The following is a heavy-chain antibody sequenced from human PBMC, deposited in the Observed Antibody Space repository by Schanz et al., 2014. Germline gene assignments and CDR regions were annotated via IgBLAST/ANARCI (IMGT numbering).Heavy chain of an antibody. V-gene: IGHV1-2*02. D-gene: IGHD2-8*02. Sequence: QVQLVQSGAEVKKPGASVKVSCQASGRPLSAYHIHWARQAPGQGLQWMGWVSPVSGGTNYAQKFQGRVTMTRDTSISTAYMELSRLRSDDTAVYYCARGLVRYFAYWGQGTLVTVSS. J-gene: IGHJ4*02. CDR3: ARGLVRYFAY. CDR1: GRPLSAYH. CDR2: VSPVSGGT.